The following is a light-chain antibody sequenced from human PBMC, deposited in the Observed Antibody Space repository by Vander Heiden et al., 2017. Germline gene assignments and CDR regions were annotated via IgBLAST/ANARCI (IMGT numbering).Light chain of an antibody. V-gene: IGLV3-1*01. CDR3: LPWDASPYV. CDR1: QLGAKS. CDR2: RDN. J-gene: IGLJ1*01. Sequence: SYELTQPPSVSVSPGQTASTTCSGDQLGAKSVSWYQQRPGQSPLLVIYRDNKRPSGIPERCSGSNSGNTATLTIAGTQTVDGADYYCLPWDASPYVFGTGTKVKVL.